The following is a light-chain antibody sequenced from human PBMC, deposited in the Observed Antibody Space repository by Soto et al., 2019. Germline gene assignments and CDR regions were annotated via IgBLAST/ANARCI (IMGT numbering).Light chain of an antibody. CDR2: EAS. CDR3: QQRSNWPPTWT. J-gene: IGKJ1*01. V-gene: IGKV3-11*01. CDR1: QSIGGF. Sequence: ENVLPQSPATLSLSPGERATLXXRAXQSIGGFLAWYQQRPGQAPRLLIYEASNRPTGIPARFSGSGSGTDFTLTISSLEPEDFAVYYCQQRSNWPPTWTFGQGTKVDIK.